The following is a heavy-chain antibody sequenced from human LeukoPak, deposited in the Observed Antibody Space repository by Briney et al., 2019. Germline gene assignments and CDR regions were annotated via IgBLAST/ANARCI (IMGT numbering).Heavy chain of an antibody. D-gene: IGHD6-19*01. CDR2: IKQDGSEK. CDR3: AREYEYSSGWYVYYYGMDV. J-gene: IGHJ6*02. Sequence: GGSLRLSCEASTFVFSGYSLNWVCQAPGKGLEWVANIKQDGSEKYYVDSVKGRFTISRDNTKNSLYLQMNSLRAEDTAVYYCAREYEYSSGWYVYYYGMDVWGQGTTVTVSS. CDR1: TFVFSGYS. V-gene: IGHV3-7*01.